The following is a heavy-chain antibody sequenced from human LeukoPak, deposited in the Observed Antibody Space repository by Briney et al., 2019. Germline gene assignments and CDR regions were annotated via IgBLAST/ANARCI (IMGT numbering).Heavy chain of an antibody. J-gene: IGHJ5*02. V-gene: IGHV5-51*01. CDR1: GYSFTSYW. CDR2: IYPGDSDT. CDR3: ARQLMVYAIIGWFDP. Sequence: GESLKISCKGSGYSFTSYWIGWVRQMPGKGLEWMGIIYPGDSDTRYSPSFQGQVTISADKSISTAYLQWSSLKASDTAMYYCARQLMVYAIIGWFDPWGQGTPVTVSS. D-gene: IGHD2-8*01.